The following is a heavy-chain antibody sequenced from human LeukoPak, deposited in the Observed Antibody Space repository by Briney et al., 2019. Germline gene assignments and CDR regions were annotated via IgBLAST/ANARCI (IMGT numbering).Heavy chain of an antibody. CDR2: IKQDGSEK. V-gene: IGHV3-7*04. CDR1: GFTFSSYW. Sequence: GGSLRLSCAASGFTFSSYWMSWVRQAPGKGLEWVANIKQDGSEKYYVDSVKGRFTISRDNAKNSLYLQMNSLRAEDTAVYYCARVGSDDILSGYQNYYYYYMDVWGKGTTVTVSS. D-gene: IGHD3-9*01. CDR3: ARVGSDDILSGYQNYYYYYMDV. J-gene: IGHJ6*03.